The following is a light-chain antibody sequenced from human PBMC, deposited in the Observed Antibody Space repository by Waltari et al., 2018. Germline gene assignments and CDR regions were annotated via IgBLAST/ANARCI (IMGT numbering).Light chain of an antibody. CDR1: QSVGGN. CDR2: ASS. V-gene: IGKV3-15*01. J-gene: IGKJ2*01. Sequence: EIVLTQSPANLCVSAGETASLSCSASQSVGGNFAWYQQQPGHAPRLLIYASSTRATGIPGRFRGSGSGTEFTLTISSLQSEDFAIYYCQQYNNWPPQDAFGQGTKLEIK. CDR3: QQYNNWPPQDA.